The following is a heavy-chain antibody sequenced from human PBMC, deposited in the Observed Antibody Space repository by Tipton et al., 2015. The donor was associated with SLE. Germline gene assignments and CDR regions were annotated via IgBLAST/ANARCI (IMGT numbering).Heavy chain of an antibody. J-gene: IGHJ4*02. CDR2: INHSGST. Sequence: TLSLTCSVSGYSISSAYYWGWLRQPPGKGPEWIGEINHSGSTNYNPSLKSRVTISVDTSKNQFSLKLSSVTAADTAIYYCARGGIYHDYSGNFDFWGQGTLVTASS. CDR1: GYSISSAYY. CDR3: ARGGIYHDYSGNFDF. D-gene: IGHD3-22*01. V-gene: IGHV4-38-2*02.